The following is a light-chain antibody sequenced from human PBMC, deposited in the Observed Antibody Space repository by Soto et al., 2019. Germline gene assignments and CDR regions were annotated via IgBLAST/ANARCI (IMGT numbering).Light chain of an antibody. CDR1: QDITNY. J-gene: IGKJ4*01. V-gene: IGKV1-27*01. Sequence: DIQMTQSPSSLSASVGDRVTITCQASQDITNYLNWYQQKPGKVPKLLIYAASTLQSGVPSRFSGSGSGTDFTLTISSLQPEDVATYYCQKCKVAPFTFGGGTKVDIK. CDR3: QKCKVAPFT. CDR2: AAS.